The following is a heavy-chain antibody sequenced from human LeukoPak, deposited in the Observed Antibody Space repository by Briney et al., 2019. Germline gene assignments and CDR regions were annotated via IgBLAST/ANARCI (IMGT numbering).Heavy chain of an antibody. CDR2: IIPIFDIT. J-gene: IGHJ6*03. Sequence: SVNVSCKASGGTFSCYSISWVRQAPGQGLEWMGGIIPIFDITNKVQKFQGRVTVTADECTSTAYMELSSLRSEDTAVYYCARGGQMSYYYYYYMDVWGKGTTVTISS. D-gene: IGHD5-24*01. CDR1: GGTFSCYS. CDR3: ARGGQMSYYYYYYMDV. V-gene: IGHV1-69*13.